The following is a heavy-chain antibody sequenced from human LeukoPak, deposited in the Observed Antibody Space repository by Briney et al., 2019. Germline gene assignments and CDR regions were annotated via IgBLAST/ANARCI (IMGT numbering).Heavy chain of an antibody. V-gene: IGHV3-23*01. D-gene: IGHD5-12*01. CDR1: GFTFSSYW. CDR2: ISGSGGST. Sequence: PGGSLRLSCAASGFTFSSYWMSWVRQAPGKGLEWVSAISGSGGSTCYADSVKGRFTISRDNSKNTLYLQMNSLRAEDTAVYYCAKEVVWGYDFEGGVDSYWGQGTLVTVSS. CDR3: AKEVVWGYDFEGGVDSY. J-gene: IGHJ4*02.